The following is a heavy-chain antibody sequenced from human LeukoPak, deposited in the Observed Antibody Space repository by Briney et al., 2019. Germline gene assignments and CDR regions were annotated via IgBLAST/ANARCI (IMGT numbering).Heavy chain of an antibody. V-gene: IGHV3-30*04. Sequence: GGSLRLSCAASGFTFSSYAMHWVRQAPGKGLEWVAVISYDGSNKYYADSVKGRFTISRDNSKNTLYLQMNSLRAEDTAVYYCARDLRYCSSTSCPYYYGMDVWGQGTTVTVSS. J-gene: IGHJ6*02. CDR1: GFTFSSYA. CDR3: ARDLRYCSSTSCPYYYGMDV. CDR2: ISYDGSNK. D-gene: IGHD2-2*01.